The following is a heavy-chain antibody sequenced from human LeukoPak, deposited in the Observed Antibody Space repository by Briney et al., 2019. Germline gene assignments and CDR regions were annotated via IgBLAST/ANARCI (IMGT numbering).Heavy chain of an antibody. CDR2: INHSGVA. V-gene: IGHV4-34*01. CDR3: ARGPTVASRVLSA. D-gene: IGHD6-19*01. Sequence: SETLSLTCAVFGGSFSGYYWTWIRQPPGKGLEWIGEINHSGVANYNRSLESRLTISVDTSKNQFSLNLRSVTAADTAMYYCARGPTVASRVLSAWGQGSLVTVSS. J-gene: IGHJ5*02. CDR1: GGSFSGYY.